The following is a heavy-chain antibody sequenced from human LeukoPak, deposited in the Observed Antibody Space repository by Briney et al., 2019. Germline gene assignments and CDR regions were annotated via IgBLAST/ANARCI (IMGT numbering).Heavy chain of an antibody. CDR1: GFTFSSY. V-gene: IGHV3-21*01. CDR2: ISSTSSYI. CDR3: ARDRGVTTRPRGYFDY. Sequence: PGGSLRLSCAASGFTFSSYMNWVRQAPGKGLEWVSSISSTSSYIYYADSVKGRFTISRDNAKNSLYLLMNSLRDDDTAVYYCARDRGVTTRPRGYFDYWGQGTPVTVSS. D-gene: IGHD1-1*01. J-gene: IGHJ4*02.